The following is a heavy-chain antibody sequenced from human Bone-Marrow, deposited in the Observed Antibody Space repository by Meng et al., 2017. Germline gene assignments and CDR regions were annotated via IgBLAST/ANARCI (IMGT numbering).Heavy chain of an antibody. J-gene: IGHJ4*02. CDR2: INTNTGNP. V-gene: IGHV7-4-1*02. Sequence: ASVKVSCKASGYTFTSYAMNWVRQAPGQGLEWMGWINTNTGNPTYAQGFTGRFVFSLDASVSTAYLQISSLKAEDTAVYYCAREYSSGWYTYLSSYYFDYWGQGTLVTSPQ. CDR3: AREYSSGWYTYLSSYYFDY. CDR1: GYTFTSYA. D-gene: IGHD6-19*01.